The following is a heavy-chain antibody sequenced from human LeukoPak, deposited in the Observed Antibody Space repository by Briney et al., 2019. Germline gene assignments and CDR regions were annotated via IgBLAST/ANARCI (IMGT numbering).Heavy chain of an antibody. CDR1: GFTFSSYT. D-gene: IGHD2-21*01. CDR2: IGGTGGNI. CDR3: VRDNYSYRLDV. J-gene: IGHJ4*02. Sequence: GGSLRLSCTASGFTFSSYTFNWVRQAPGKGLEWVSAIGGTGGNIFYTDSVKGRFTISRDNSKNTLYLHMNSLRAEDTAIYYCVRDNYSYRLDVWGQGTLVTVSS. V-gene: IGHV3-23*01.